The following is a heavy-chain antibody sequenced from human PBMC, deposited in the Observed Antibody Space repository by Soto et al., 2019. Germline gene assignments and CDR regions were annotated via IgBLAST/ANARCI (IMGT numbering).Heavy chain of an antibody. V-gene: IGHV1-69*13. Sequence: SVKVSCKASGGTFTSHAISWVRQAPGQGLEWMGGIIPSFGTANYAQKFQGRVTITADESTSTAYMELSSLISEDTAVYYCARVGYSYGLRYYYGMDIWGQETTFTV. CDR1: GGTFTSHA. J-gene: IGHJ6*02. D-gene: IGHD5-18*01. CDR3: ARVGYSYGLRYYYGMDI. CDR2: IIPSFGTA.